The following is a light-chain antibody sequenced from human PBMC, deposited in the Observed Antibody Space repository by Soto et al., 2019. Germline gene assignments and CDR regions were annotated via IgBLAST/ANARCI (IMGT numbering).Light chain of an antibody. CDR1: SSNIGAGYD. CDR2: GNS. CDR3: QSYDSSLRVSV. Sequence: QPVLTQPPSVSGAPGQRVTISCTGSSSNIGAGYDVHWYQQLPGTAPKLLIYGNSNRPSGVPDRFSGSKSGTSAYLAITGLQAEDEADYYCQSYDSSLRVSVFGRGTKVTVL. V-gene: IGLV1-40*01. J-gene: IGLJ2*01.